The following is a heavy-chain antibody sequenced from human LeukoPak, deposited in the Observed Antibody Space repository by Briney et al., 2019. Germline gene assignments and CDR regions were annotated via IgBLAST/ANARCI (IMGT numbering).Heavy chain of an antibody. CDR1: GGSISSSTW. CDR2: IYHSGST. J-gene: IGHJ6*03. D-gene: IGHD5-24*01. V-gene: IGHV4-4*02. CDR3: ARENRDGYNYRRGYYYMDV. Sequence: SGTLSLTCAVSGGSISSSTWWSWVRQPPGKGLEWIGEIYHSGSTNYNPSLKSRVTISIDKSKSQFSLKLSSVTAADTAVYYCARENRDGYNYRRGYYYMDVWGKGTTVTVSS.